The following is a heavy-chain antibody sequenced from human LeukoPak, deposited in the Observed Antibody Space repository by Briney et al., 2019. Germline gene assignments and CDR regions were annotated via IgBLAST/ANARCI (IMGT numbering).Heavy chain of an antibody. CDR1: GGSISSSSYY. V-gene: IGHV4-39*07. D-gene: IGHD6-13*01. CDR3: ARESSSSWKAFDY. J-gene: IGHJ4*02. Sequence: SETLSLTCTVSGGSISSSSYYWGWIRQPPGKGLEWIGTIYYSGITYYTPSLKSRVTISVDTSKNQFSLKLSSVTAADTAVYYCARESSSSWKAFDYWGQGTLVTVSS. CDR2: IYYSGIT.